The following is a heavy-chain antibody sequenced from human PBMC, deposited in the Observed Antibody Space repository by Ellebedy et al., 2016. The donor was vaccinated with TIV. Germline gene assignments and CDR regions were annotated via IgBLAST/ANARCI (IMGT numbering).Heavy chain of an antibody. J-gene: IGHJ4*02. V-gene: IGHV3-30-3*01. D-gene: IGHD2-2*01. Sequence: GGSLRLSXAASGFTFSSYAMHWVRQAPGKGLEWVAVISYDGSNKYYADSVKGRFTISRDNSKNTLYLQMNSLRAEDTAVYYCARDGGYCSSTSCHTYYFDYWGQGTLVTVSS. CDR2: ISYDGSNK. CDR1: GFTFSSYA. CDR3: ARDGGYCSSTSCHTYYFDY.